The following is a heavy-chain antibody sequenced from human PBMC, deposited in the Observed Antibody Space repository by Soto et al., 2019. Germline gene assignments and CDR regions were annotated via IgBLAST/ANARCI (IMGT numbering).Heavy chain of an antibody. Sequence: QVQLQESGPGLVKPSETLSLTCTVSGGSISSYYWSWIRQPPGKGLEWIGYIYYSGSTNYNPSLNSRFTISVGASKSQFSLKLSSVSAADTAVYDCARQVGGCAPWYFDYWGQGTLVTVSS. D-gene: IGHD6-19*01. CDR3: ARQVGGCAPWYFDY. V-gene: IGHV4-59*08. CDR2: IYYSGST. J-gene: IGHJ4*02. CDR1: GGSISSYY.